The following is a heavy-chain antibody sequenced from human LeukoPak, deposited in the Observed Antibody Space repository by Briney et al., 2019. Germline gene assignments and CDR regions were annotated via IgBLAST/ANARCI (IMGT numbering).Heavy chain of an antibody. D-gene: IGHD6-13*01. J-gene: IGHJ4*02. Sequence: GSLRLSCAASGFTFSIYAMSWVRQPPGKGLEWIGEIYHSGSTNYNPSLKSRVTISVDKSKNQFSLKLSSVTAADTAVYYCARVETPGIAAAAFDYWGQGTLVTVSS. CDR1: GFTFSIYAM. V-gene: IGHV4-4*02. CDR3: ARVETPGIAAAAFDY. CDR2: IYHSGST.